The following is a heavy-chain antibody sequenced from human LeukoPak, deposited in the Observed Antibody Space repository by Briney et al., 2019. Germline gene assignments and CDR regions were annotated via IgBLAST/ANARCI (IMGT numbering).Heavy chain of an antibody. D-gene: IGHD2-2*01. V-gene: IGHV1-18*01. Sequence: GASVKVSCKASGYTFTSYGISWVRQAPGQGLEWMGWISAYNGNTNYAQKLQGRVTMTTDTSTSTAYMELRSLRSDDTAVYYCARVRDIVVVPAAFFGYWGQGTLVTVSS. CDR1: GYTFTSYG. CDR3: ARVRDIVVVPAAFFGY. J-gene: IGHJ4*02. CDR2: ISAYNGNT.